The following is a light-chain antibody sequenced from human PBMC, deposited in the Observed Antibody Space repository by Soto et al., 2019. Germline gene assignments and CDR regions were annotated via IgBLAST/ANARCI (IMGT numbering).Light chain of an antibody. CDR2: DAS. V-gene: IGKV1-5*01. CDR3: QQYYSYPRT. Sequence: DIQMTQSPSTLSASVGDRVAITCRASQSISSWLAWYQQKPGKAPKLLIYDASSLQSGVPSRFSGSGSGTDFTLTISCLQSEDFATYYCQQYYSYPRTFGQGTKVDNK. CDR1: QSISSW. J-gene: IGKJ1*01.